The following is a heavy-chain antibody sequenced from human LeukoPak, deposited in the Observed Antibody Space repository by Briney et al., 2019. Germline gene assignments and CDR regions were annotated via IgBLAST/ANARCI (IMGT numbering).Heavy chain of an antibody. Sequence: SQTLSLTCTVSGGSISSGGYYWSWIRQHPGKGLEWIGYIYYSGSTYYNPSLKSRVTISVDTSKNQFSLKLSSVTAADTAVYYCARGRSSGFLYYFDYWGQGTLVTVSS. J-gene: IGHJ4*02. CDR1: GGSISSGGYY. V-gene: IGHV4-31*03. CDR3: ARGRSSGFLYYFDY. D-gene: IGHD6-19*01. CDR2: IYYSGST.